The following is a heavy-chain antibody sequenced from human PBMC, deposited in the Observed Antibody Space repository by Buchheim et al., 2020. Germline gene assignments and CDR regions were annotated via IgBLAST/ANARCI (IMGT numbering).Heavy chain of an antibody. V-gene: IGHV3-48*01. Sequence: EVQLVESGGGLVQPGGSLRLSCAASGFSFSSYTMNWVRQAPGKGLEWVSYIGSSCSAKYYADSVKGRFTISRDNANNLLYPQMNSLRVEDTAVYYCARSRTAGTYYFDYWGQGAL. J-gene: IGHJ4*02. D-gene: IGHD6-19*01. CDR1: GFSFSSYT. CDR3: ARSRTAGTYYFDY. CDR2: IGSSCSAK.